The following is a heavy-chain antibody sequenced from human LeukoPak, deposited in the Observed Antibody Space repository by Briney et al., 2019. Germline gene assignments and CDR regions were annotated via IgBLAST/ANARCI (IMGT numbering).Heavy chain of an antibody. J-gene: IGHJ4*02. CDR2: IYYAASGQ. V-gene: IGHV3-30*04. Sequence: PGGSLRLSCAASGLTFSDSAMHWVRQAPGKGLEWVALIYYAASGQVYADSVRGRFTISRDDSKNTLFLQMNSLRAEDTAVYYCAREERGWLVGHWGQGTLVTVSS. CDR1: GLTFSDSA. D-gene: IGHD5-12*01. CDR3: AREERGWLVGH.